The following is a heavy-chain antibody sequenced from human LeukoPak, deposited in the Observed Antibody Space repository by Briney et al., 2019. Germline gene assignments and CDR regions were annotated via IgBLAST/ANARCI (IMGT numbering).Heavy chain of an antibody. Sequence: SQTLSLTCAVYGGSFSGYYWSWIRQPPGKGLEWIGEINHSGSTNYNPSLKSRVTISVDTSKNQFSLKLSSVTAADTAVYYCARGRGYDFWSGYSGHYFDYWGQGTLVTVSS. V-gene: IGHV4-34*01. D-gene: IGHD3-3*01. CDR1: GGSFSGYY. CDR2: INHSGST. J-gene: IGHJ4*02. CDR3: ARGRGYDFWSGYSGHYFDY.